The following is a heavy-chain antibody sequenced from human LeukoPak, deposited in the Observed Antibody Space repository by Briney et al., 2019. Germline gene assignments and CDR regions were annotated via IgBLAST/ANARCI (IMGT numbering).Heavy chain of an antibody. CDR2: ISYDGSNK. CDR3: ARDRGLLSRSSGWSDTFDY. CDR1: GFTFSSYA. Sequence: PGGSLRLSCAASGFTFSSYAMHWDRQAPGKGLEWVAVISYDGSNKYYADSVKGRFTISRDNSKNTLYLQMNSLRAEDTAVYYCARDRGLLSRSSGWSDTFDYWGQGTLVTVSS. V-gene: IGHV3-30-3*01. D-gene: IGHD6-19*01. J-gene: IGHJ4*02.